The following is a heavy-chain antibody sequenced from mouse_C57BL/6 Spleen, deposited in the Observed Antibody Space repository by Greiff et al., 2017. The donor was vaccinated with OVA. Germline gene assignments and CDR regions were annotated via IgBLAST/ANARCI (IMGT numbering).Heavy chain of an antibody. V-gene: IGHV2-9-1*01. J-gene: IGHJ3*01. CDR3: ARADSSGWAY. Sequence: VKLQESGPGLVAPSQSLSITCTVSGFSLTSYAISWVRQPPGTGLEWLGVIWTGGGTNYNSALKSRLSISKDNSKSQVFLKMNRLQTDDTARYYCARADSSGWAYWGQGTLVTVSA. CDR2: IWTGGGT. D-gene: IGHD3-2*02. CDR1: GFSLTSYA.